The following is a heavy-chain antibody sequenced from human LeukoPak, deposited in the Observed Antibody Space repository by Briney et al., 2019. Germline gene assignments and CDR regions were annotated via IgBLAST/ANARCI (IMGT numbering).Heavy chain of an antibody. CDR1: GFTFDDYG. J-gene: IGHJ4*02. V-gene: IGHV3-20*04. CDR2: ISWNGGDT. D-gene: IGHD2/OR15-2a*01. CDR3: ARGGIWYPDY. Sequence: PRGSLRLSCAASGFTFDDYGMIWVRQAPGKGLEWVSRISWNGGDTRYADSVKGRFTISRDNAKNSLYLQMNSLRGEDTAFYYCARGGIWYPDYWGQGTLVTVSS.